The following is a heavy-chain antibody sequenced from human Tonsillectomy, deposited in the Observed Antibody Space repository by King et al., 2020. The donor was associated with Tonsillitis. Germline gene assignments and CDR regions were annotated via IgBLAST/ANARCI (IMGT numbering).Heavy chain of an antibody. D-gene: IGHD3-10*01. CDR3: ARESGGYYYGMDV. V-gene: IGHV4-61*01. Sequence: VQLQESGPGLVKPSETLSLTCTVSGGSVSSGSYYWSWIRQPPGKGLEWIGYIYYSGSTNYNPSLKSRVTISVETPKNQFSLKLSSVTAADTAVYYCARESGGYYYGMDVWGQGTTVTVSS. CDR1: GGSVSSGSYY. CDR2: IYYSGST. J-gene: IGHJ6*02.